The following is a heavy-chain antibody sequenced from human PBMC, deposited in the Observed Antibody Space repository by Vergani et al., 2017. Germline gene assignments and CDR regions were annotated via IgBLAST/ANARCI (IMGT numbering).Heavy chain of an antibody. J-gene: IGHJ1*01. CDR2: LSASDRRT. CDR1: GFTFIMHA. Sequence: EVQLLESGGDLVQPGGSLRLSCAASGFTFIMHAMSWVRQAPGKGLEWVSTLSASDRRTNYADSVKGRFTISRDNAKTTLYLQMNSLRDEDRGVYYCARISGGSAPYLHYWGQGTLVTVAS. CDR3: ARISGGSAPYLHY. D-gene: IGHD2-15*01. V-gene: IGHV3-23*01.